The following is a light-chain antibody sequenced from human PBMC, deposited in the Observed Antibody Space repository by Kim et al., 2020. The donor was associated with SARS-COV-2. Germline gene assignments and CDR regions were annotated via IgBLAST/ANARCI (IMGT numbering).Light chain of an antibody. Sequence: PEQAARSIWGKNKMEGKGVHWYQQKPGQAPVLVMYFDVDRPSGIPERFSGSNSGNTATLTISRVEVGDEADYYCQVCDRTSDYWVFGGGTQLTVL. V-gene: IGLV3-21*04. CDR2: FDV. J-gene: IGLJ3*02. CDR1: KMEGKG. CDR3: QVCDRTSDYWV.